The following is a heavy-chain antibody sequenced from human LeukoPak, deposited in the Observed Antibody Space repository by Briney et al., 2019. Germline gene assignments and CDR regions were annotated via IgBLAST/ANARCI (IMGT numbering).Heavy chain of an antibody. Sequence: SETLSLTCTVSSGSISSSGYYCSWIRQHPGKGLEWIGCIYYSGSTYYNPSLKSRVTISVDTSKNQFSLKVSSVTAADTAVYYCARGYGDYVTVDYWGQGTLVTVSS. D-gene: IGHD4-17*01. CDR2: IYYSGST. CDR1: SGSISSSGYY. CDR3: ARGYGDYVTVDY. V-gene: IGHV4-31*03. J-gene: IGHJ4*02.